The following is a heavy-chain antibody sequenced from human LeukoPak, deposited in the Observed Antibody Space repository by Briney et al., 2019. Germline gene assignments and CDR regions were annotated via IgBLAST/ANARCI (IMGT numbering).Heavy chain of an antibody. CDR1: GFTFTSSA. V-gene: IGHV1-58*01. CDR2: IVVGSNNT. D-gene: IGHD2-2*01. Sequence: SVKVSCKASGFTFTSSAVHWVRQARGQRLEWIGWIVVGSNNTNYAQKFQGRVTITTDESTSTAYMELSSLRSEDTAVYYCARGSGYCSSTSCYFFDYWGQGTLVTVSS. J-gene: IGHJ4*02. CDR3: ARGSGYCSSTSCYFFDY.